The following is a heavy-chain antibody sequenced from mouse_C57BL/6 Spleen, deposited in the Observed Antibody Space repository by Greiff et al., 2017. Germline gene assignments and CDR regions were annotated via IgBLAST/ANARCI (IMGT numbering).Heavy chain of an antibody. CDR3: ARSYDGYYVKGYYYAMDY. V-gene: IGHV1-53*01. Sequence: VQLQQSGTELVKPGASVKLSCKASGYTFTSYWMHWVKQRPGQGLEWIGNINPSNGGTNYNEKFKSKATLTVDKSSSTAYMQLSSLTSEDSAVYYCARSYDGYYVKGYYYAMDYWGQGTSVTVSS. J-gene: IGHJ4*01. D-gene: IGHD2-3*01. CDR2: INPSNGGT. CDR1: GYTFTSYW.